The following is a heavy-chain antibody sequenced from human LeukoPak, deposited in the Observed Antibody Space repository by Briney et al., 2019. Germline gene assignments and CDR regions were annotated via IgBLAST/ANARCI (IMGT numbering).Heavy chain of an antibody. V-gene: IGHV3-30-3*01. Sequence: GGSLRLSCAASGFTFSSNVMHWVRQAPGKGLEWVAVISHDGNNKNYADSVKGRFTISRDNSKNTLYLQMNSLRAEDTAVYFCARDEHQYYSESSGRFDYWGQGTLVTVSS. D-gene: IGHD3-22*01. J-gene: IGHJ4*02. CDR2: ISHDGNNK. CDR3: ARDEHQYYSESSGRFDY. CDR1: GFTFSSNV.